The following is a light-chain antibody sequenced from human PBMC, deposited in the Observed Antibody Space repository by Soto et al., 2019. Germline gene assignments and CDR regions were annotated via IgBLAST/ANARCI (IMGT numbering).Light chain of an antibody. CDR3: QQYANWPPT. Sequence: EIVMTQSPATMSVSPGRRATLSCMASRSVRSYLAWYQQKPGQAPRLLIYGTSTRATAIPARFSGSGSGTEFTLTISSLQSEDFAVYYCQQYANWPPTFGQGTKVDNK. CDR1: RSVRSY. CDR2: GTS. J-gene: IGKJ1*01. V-gene: IGKV3-15*01.